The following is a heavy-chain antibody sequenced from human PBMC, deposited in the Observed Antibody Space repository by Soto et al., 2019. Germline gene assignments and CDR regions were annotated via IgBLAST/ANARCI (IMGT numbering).Heavy chain of an antibody. CDR1: GGSFSGYY. CDR3: ARGKRHSSSFDH. CDR2: INHSGST. V-gene: IGHV4-34*01. J-gene: IGHJ4*02. D-gene: IGHD6-6*01. Sequence: QVQLQQWGAGLLKPSETLSLTCAVYGGSFSGYYWSWIRQPPGKGLEWIGEINHSGSTNYNPSLKSRVTISVDTSKNQFSLKLSSVTAADTAVYYCARGKRHSSSFDHWGQGTLVTVSS.